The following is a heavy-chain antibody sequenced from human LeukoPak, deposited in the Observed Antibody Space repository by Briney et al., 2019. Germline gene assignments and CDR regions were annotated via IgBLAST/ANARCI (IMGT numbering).Heavy chain of an antibody. CDR1: GFTFKIYS. V-gene: IGHV3-21*06. Sequence: GGSLRLSCAASGFTFKIYSMNWVRQAPGKGLEWVSSISTDSSHMYYADSVKGRFTVSRGNAKNSLYLQMNTLRAEDTAVYYCARDDTSAHFFDSWGQGTLVTVSS. CDR3: ARDDTSAHFFDS. D-gene: IGHD3-10*01. J-gene: IGHJ4*02. CDR2: ISTDSSHM.